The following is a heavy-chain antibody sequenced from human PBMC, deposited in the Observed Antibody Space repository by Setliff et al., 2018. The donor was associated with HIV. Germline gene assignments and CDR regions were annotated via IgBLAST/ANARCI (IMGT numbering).Heavy chain of an antibody. Sequence: GASVKVSCKASGYTFTSYGISWVRQAPGQGLEWMGWISAYNGDAYYAEKFQGRVTMTTDTSTTAVSMELTNLRSDDTAVYFCARMQAYYNFWRSTYYFDYWGQGTPVTVSS. CDR1: GYTFTSYG. D-gene: IGHD3-3*01. V-gene: IGHV1-18*01. CDR2: ISAYNGDA. CDR3: ARMQAYYNFWRSTYYFDY. J-gene: IGHJ4*02.